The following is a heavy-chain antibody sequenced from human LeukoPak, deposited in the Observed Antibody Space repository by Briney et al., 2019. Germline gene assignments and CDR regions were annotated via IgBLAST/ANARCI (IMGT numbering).Heavy chain of an antibody. V-gene: IGHV3-21*01. CDR2: ISSSSTFI. D-gene: IGHD2-15*01. CDR3: AREGCSGGRCPGYGMDV. J-gene: IGHJ6*02. CDR1: GFTFSSYS. Sequence: GGSLRLSCAASGFTFSSYSMNWVRQAPGKGLEWVSSISSSSTFIYYADSVKGRFTISRDNAKNSLYLQMNSLRVEDTAVYYCAREGCSGGRCPGYGMDVWGQGTTVTVS.